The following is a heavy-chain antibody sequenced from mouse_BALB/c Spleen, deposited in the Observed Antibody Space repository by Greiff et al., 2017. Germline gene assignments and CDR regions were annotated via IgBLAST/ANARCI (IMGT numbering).Heavy chain of an antibody. J-gene: IGHJ1*01. V-gene: IGHV1-5*01. Sequence: EVKLEESGTVLARPGASVKMSCKASGYTFTSYWMHWVKQRPGQGLEWIGAIYPGNSDTSYNQKFKGKAKLTAVTSTSTAYMELSSLTNEDSAVYYCTSDVTTVVGDWYFDVWGAGTTVTVSS. D-gene: IGHD1-1*01. CDR1: GYTFTSYW. CDR3: TSDVTTVVGDWYFDV. CDR2: IYPGNSDT.